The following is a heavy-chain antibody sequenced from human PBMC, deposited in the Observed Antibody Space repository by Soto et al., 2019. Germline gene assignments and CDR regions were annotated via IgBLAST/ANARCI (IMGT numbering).Heavy chain of an antibody. V-gene: IGHV4-4*02. CDR2: IYHSGST. Sequence: QVQLQESGPGLVKPSGTLSLTCAVSGGSISSSNWWSWVRQHPGKGLEWIGEIYHSGSTNYNPSLKSRVPISVDKSKNPFSLKVSSVPAADTAVYYCARAKDGSGSYPVWGQGTTVTVSS. CDR1: GGSISSSNW. CDR3: ARAKDGSGSYPV. D-gene: IGHD3-10*01. J-gene: IGHJ6*02.